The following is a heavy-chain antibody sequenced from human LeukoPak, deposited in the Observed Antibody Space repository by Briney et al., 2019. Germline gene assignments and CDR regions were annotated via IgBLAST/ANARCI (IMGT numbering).Heavy chain of an antibody. CDR2: VKGKADGGTT. CDR1: GFTLSSYS. V-gene: IGHV3-15*01. D-gene: IGHD7-27*01. J-gene: IGHJ4*02. Sequence: PGESLKISCVASGFTLSSYSMNWVRQAPGKGLEWVGRVKGKADGGTTGHAAPVKGRFTISRDDSSNTMYLQMSSLKTEDTAMYYCTTHILTGDFDYWGQGTLVTVSS. CDR3: TTHILTGDFDY.